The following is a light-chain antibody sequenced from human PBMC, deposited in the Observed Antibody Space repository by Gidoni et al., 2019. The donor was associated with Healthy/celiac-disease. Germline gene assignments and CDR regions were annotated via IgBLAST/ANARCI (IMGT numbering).Light chain of an antibody. V-gene: IGKV3-20*01. CDR3: QQYGSSPPIT. CDR2: GAS. Sequence: EIVLTQSPGTLSLSPGERATPSCRASQSVSSSYLAWYQQKPGQAPRLLIYGASSSGSGTDFTLTISRLEPEDFAVYYCQQYGSSPPITFGQGTRLEIK. CDR1: QSVSSSY. J-gene: IGKJ5*01.